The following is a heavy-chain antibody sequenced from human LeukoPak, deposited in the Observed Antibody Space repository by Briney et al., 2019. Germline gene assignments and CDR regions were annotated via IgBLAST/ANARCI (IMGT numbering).Heavy chain of an antibody. CDR3: ARDTMVRGVILNWFDP. V-gene: IGHV4-39*07. D-gene: IGHD3-10*01. Sequence: SEILSLTCTVSGGSISSSSYYWGWIRQPPGKGLEWIGSIYYSGSTYYNPSLKSRVTISVDTSKNQFSLKLSSVTAADTAVYYCARDTMVRGVILNWFDPWGQGTLVTVSS. CDR1: GGSISSSSYY. CDR2: IYYSGST. J-gene: IGHJ5*02.